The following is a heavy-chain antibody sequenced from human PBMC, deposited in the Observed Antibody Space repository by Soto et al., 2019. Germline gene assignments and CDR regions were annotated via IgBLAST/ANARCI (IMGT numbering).Heavy chain of an antibody. V-gene: IGHV3-64D*06. CDR2: IHTGGETT. Sequence: PGGSLRLSCSASGVTFKSHAMHWVRQAPGKGLEYVSSIHTGGETTFYADAVKGRFIVSRDNSNNTLDLQMTSLKYEDSGVYYCVKGRAKHCSGRTCGLWMDLWGQGTTVTVSS. J-gene: IGHJ6*02. CDR3: VKGRAKHCSGRTCGLWMDL. D-gene: IGHD6-19*01. CDR1: GVTFKSHA.